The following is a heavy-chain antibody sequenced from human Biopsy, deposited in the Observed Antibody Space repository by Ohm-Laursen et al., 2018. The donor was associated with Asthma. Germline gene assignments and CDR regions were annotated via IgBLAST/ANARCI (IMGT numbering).Heavy chain of an antibody. CDR2: IIWNGARV. V-gene: IGHV3-9*01. Sequence: SLRLSCSASGFVFDDYALHWVRQTPGKGLEWVSSIIWNGARVDYADAVKGRFTISRDNAKNSLYLQMDTLKTEDTAIYFCAKASSSGWSAPLDYWGQGMLVTVSS. CDR3: AKASSSGWSAPLDY. D-gene: IGHD6-19*01. J-gene: IGHJ4*02. CDR1: GFVFDDYA.